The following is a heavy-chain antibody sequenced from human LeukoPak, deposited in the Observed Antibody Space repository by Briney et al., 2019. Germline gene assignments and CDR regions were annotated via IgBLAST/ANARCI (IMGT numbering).Heavy chain of an antibody. Sequence: ASVKVSCKASGYTFTGYYMHWVRQAPGQGLEWMGWINPNSGGTNYAQKFQGRVTMTRDTSISTAYMELSRLRSEDTAVYYCATGRSSRITIFVPFEYWGQGTLVTVSS. J-gene: IGHJ4*02. CDR3: ATGRSSRITIFVPFEY. CDR1: GYTFTGYY. V-gene: IGHV1-2*02. CDR2: INPNSGGT. D-gene: IGHD3-3*01.